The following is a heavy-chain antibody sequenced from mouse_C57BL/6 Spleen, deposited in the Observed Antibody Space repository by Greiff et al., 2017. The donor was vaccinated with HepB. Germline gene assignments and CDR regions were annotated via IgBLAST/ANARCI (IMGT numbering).Heavy chain of an antibody. J-gene: IGHJ3*01. CDR2: IYPGDGDT. V-gene: IGHV1-82*01. Sequence: LQESGPELVKPGASVKISCKASGYAFSSSWMNWVKQRPGKGLEWIGRIYPGDGDTNYNGKFKGKATLTADKSSSTAYMQLSSLTSEDSAVYFCASRGYDGAWFAYWGQGTLVTVSA. D-gene: IGHD2-2*01. CDR1: GYAFSSSW. CDR3: ASRGYDGAWFAY.